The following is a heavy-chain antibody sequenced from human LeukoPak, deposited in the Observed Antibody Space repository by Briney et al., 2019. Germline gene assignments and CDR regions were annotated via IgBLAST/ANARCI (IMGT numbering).Heavy chain of an antibody. Sequence: PGGSLRLSCAASGFTFSSYAMSWVRQAPGKGLEWVSAISGNSEYTYYADSVKGRFTISRDNSKNTLYLQMNSLRAEDTAVYYCARAIKKRGYSGYDFGDYWGQGTLVTVSS. J-gene: IGHJ4*02. CDR1: GFTFSSYA. D-gene: IGHD5-12*01. CDR3: ARAIKKRGYSGYDFGDY. CDR2: ISGNSEYT. V-gene: IGHV3-23*01.